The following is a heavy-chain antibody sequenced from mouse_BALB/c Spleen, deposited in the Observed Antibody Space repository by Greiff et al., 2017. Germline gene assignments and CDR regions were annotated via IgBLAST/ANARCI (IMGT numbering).Heavy chain of an antibody. CDR1: GFTFSSYT. Sequence: EVMLVESGGGLVKPGGSLKLSCAASGFTFSSYTMSWVRQTPEKRLEWVATISSGGSYTYYPDSVKGRFTISRDTAKNTLYLQMSSLKSEDTAMYYCTRDKGGNYGWFAYWGQGTLVTVSA. CDR2: ISSGGSYT. D-gene: IGHD2-1*01. V-gene: IGHV5-6-4*01. CDR3: TRDKGGNYGWFAY. J-gene: IGHJ3*01.